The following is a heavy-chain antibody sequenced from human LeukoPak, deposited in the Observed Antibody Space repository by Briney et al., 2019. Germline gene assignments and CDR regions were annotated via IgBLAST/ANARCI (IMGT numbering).Heavy chain of an antibody. Sequence: GESLKISCKGSGYSFTSYWIGWVRQMPGKCLEWMGIIYPGDSDTRYSPSFQGQVTISADKSISTAYLQWSSLKASDTAMYYCARQNIVVVPAATNYYGMDVWGQGTTVTVSS. CDR1: GYSFTSYW. CDR3: ARQNIVVVPAATNYYGMDV. D-gene: IGHD2-2*01. J-gene: IGHJ6*02. CDR2: IYPGDSDT. V-gene: IGHV5-51*01.